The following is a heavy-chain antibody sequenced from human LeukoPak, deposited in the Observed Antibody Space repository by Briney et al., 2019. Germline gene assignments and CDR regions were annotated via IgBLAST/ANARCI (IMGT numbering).Heavy chain of an antibody. CDR2: IKKDGSEK. J-gene: IGHJ4*02. Sequence: GGSLRLSCAASGFTFSRYWMSWVRQAPGKGLEWAANIKKDGSEKYYVDSVKGRFTISRDNAKNSLYLQMNSLGAEDTAVYYCARRGTSSSWAHFDYWGQGTLVTVSS. CDR3: ARRGTSSSWAHFDY. V-gene: IGHV3-7*05. CDR1: GFTFSRYW. D-gene: IGHD6-13*01.